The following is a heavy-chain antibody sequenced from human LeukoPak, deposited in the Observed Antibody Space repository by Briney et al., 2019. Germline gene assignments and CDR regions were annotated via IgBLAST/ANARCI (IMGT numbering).Heavy chain of an antibody. V-gene: IGHV4-34*01. CDR1: GGSFSGYY. CDR2: INHSGST. J-gene: IGHJ1*01. D-gene: IGHD2-2*01. Sequence: SETLSLTCAVYGGSFSGYYWSWIRQPPGKGLEWIGEINHSGSTNYNPSLKSRVTISVDTSKNQFSLKLSSVTAADTAVYYCARVYCSSTSCYYPEYFQHWGQGTLVTVSS. CDR3: ARVYCSSTSCYYPEYFQH.